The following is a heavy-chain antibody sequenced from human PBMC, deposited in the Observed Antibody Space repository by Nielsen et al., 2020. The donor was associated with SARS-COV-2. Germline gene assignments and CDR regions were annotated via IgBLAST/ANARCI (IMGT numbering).Heavy chain of an antibody. V-gene: IGHV4-34*01. CDR2: INHSGST. D-gene: IGHD6-19*01. Sequence: SETLSLTCAVYGGSFSGYYWSWIRQPPGKGLEWIGEINHSGSTNYNPSLKSRVTISVDTSKNQFSLKLSSVTAADTAVYYCARLGYSSGWYDLEYFQHWGQGTLVTVSS. CDR1: GGSFSGYY. CDR3: ARLGYSSGWYDLEYFQH. J-gene: IGHJ1*01.